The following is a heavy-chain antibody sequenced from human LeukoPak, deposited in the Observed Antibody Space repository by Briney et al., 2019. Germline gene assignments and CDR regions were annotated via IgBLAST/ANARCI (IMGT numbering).Heavy chain of an antibody. V-gene: IGHV1-2*02. CDR3: ARMGLGYYDSSGYFDY. J-gene: IGHJ4*02. CDR1: GYTFTSYA. CDR2: INPNSGGT. D-gene: IGHD3-22*01. Sequence: WASVTVSCKASGYTFTSYAMHWVRQAPGQRLEWMGWINPNSGGTNYAQKFQGRVTMTRDTSISTAYMELSRLRSDDTAVYYCARMGLGYYDSSGYFDYWGQGTLVTVSS.